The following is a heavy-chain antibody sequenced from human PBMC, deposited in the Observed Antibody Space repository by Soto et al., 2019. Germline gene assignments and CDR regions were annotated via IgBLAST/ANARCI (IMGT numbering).Heavy chain of an antibody. V-gene: IGHV3-21*01. CDR3: AISSSYYDFWSGYDAFDI. D-gene: IGHD3-3*01. CDR1: GFTFSSYS. CDR2: ISSSSSYI. J-gene: IGHJ3*02. Sequence: GGYLRLSCAASGFTFSSYSMNWVRQAPGKGLEWVSSISSSSSYIYYADSVKGRFTISRDNAKNSLYLQMNSLRAEDTAVYYCAISSSYYDFWSGYDAFDIWGQGTMVTVSS.